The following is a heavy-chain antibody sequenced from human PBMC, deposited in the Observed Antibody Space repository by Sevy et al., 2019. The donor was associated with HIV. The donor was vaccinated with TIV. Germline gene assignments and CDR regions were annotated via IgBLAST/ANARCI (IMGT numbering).Heavy chain of an antibody. J-gene: IGHJ4*02. CDR3: TRGYYYDSSGYSDY. V-gene: IGHV3-49*03. CDR2: IRSNDYGGAT. CDR1: GFTFGDYA. Sequence: GGSLRLSCTGSGFTFGDYAMSWFRQAPGMGLEWVGFIRSNDYGGATEYAATVKGRFTISRDDSKRIADLQMNSLKAEDTAVYYCTRGYYYDSSGYSDYWGQGTLVTVSS. D-gene: IGHD3-22*01.